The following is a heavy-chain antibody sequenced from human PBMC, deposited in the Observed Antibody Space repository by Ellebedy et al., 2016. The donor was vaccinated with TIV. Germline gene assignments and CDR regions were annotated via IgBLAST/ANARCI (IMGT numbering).Heavy chain of an antibody. J-gene: IGHJ5*02. CDR2: TIPISDKP. CDR3: AVDTRGEFDP. Sequence: AASVKVSCKVSGGTITDHAISWARQAPGQGLEYMGGTIPISDKPDYAENFQDRVTITADESTNTAYMEMSSLRSDDTAMYYCAVDTRGEFDPWGQGTLVIVSS. D-gene: IGHD3-16*01. CDR1: GGTITDHA. V-gene: IGHV1-69*13.